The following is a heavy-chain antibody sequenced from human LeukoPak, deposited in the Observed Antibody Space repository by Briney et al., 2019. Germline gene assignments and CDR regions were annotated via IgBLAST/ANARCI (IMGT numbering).Heavy chain of an antibody. V-gene: IGHV4-34*01. J-gene: IGHJ4*02. D-gene: IGHD6-13*01. CDR2: INHSGST. Sequence: PETLSLTCAVYGGSFSGYYWSWIRQPPGKGLEWIGEINHSGSTNYNPSLKSRVTISVDTSKNQFSLKLSSVTAADTAVYYCARSSSWYWDYFDYWGQGTLVTVSS. CDR3: ARSSSWYWDYFDY. CDR1: GGSFSGYY.